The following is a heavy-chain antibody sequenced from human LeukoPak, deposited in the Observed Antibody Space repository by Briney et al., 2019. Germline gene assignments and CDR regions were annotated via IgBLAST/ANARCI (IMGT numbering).Heavy chain of an antibody. Sequence: ASVKVSCKASGYKFTNYGISWVRQAPGQGLEWMGWISPYNGNTIYAQKLQGRVTMTTDTSTTAGYMELRSLRSDDTAVYYCARESYDSSGYQEYYFDYWGQGTLVTVSS. CDR2: ISPYNGNT. CDR3: ARESYDSSGYQEYYFDY. D-gene: IGHD3-22*01. J-gene: IGHJ4*02. CDR1: GYKFTNYG. V-gene: IGHV1-18*01.